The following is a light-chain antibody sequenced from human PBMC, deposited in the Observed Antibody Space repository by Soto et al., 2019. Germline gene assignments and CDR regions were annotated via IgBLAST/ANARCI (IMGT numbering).Light chain of an antibody. Sequence: DIQMTQSPTSLSASVGDRVTITCRASQGIRNYVALYQHIPGKAPTLLIYAASTLQSGVPSRFSGSGSGTDFTLTINGLQPEAVATYSCQKYSSVPVFGPGTKVAIK. CDR3: QKYSSVPV. V-gene: IGKV1-27*01. J-gene: IGKJ3*01. CDR1: QGIRNY. CDR2: AAS.